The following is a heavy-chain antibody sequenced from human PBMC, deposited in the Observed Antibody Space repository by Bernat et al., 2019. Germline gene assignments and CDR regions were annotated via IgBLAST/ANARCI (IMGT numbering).Heavy chain of an antibody. CDR3: ARDRGYCSGGSCYEGAFDP. V-gene: IGHV3-21*01. D-gene: IGHD2-15*01. Sequence: EVQLVESGGGLVKPGGSLRLSCAASGFTFSSYSMNWVRQAPGKGLEWVSSISSSSSYIYYADSVKGRFTISRDNAKNSLYLQMNSLRAEDTAVYYCARDRGYCSGGSCYEGAFDPWGQGTLVTVSS. CDR2: ISSSSSYI. CDR1: GFTFSSYS. J-gene: IGHJ5*02.